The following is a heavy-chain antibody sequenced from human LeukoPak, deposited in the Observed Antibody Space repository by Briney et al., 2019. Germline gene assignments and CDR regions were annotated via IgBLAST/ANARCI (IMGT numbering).Heavy chain of an antibody. Sequence: SETLSLTCTVSGGSISSSSYYWSWIRQPPGKGLEWIGEINHSGSTNYNPSLKSRVTISVDTSKNQFSLKLSSVTAADTAVYYCARDSYSSSWYYFDYWGQGTLVTVSS. V-gene: IGHV4-39*07. CDR2: INHSGST. D-gene: IGHD6-13*01. CDR3: ARDSYSSSWYYFDY. CDR1: GGSISSSSYY. J-gene: IGHJ4*02.